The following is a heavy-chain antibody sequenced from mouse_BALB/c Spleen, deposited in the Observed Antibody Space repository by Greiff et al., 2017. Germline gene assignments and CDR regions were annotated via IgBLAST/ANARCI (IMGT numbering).Heavy chain of an antibody. V-gene: IGHV3-6*02. CDR2: ISYDGSN. Sequence: EVQLQESGPGLVKPSQSLSLTCSVTGYSITSGYYWNWIRQFPGNKLEWMGYISYDGSNNYNPSLKNRISITRDTSKNQFFLKLNSVTTEDTATYYCAVYYRYDGAPFDDWGQGTTLTVSA. CDR1: GYSITSGYY. D-gene: IGHD2-14*01. J-gene: IGHJ2*01. CDR3: AVYYRYDGAPFDD.